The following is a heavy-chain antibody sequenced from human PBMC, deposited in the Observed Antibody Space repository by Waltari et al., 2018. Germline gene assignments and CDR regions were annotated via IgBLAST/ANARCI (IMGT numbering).Heavy chain of an antibody. D-gene: IGHD5-18*01. CDR3: ARGSNTAMAYYMDV. Sequence: QVQLQQWGAGLLKPSETLSLTCAVYGGSFSGYYWSWIRQPPGKGLEWIGEINHSGSTNYNPALKGRVTISVDTSKNQFSLKLSSVSAADTAVYYCARGSNTAMAYYMDVGGKGTTVTVS. CDR2: INHSGST. J-gene: IGHJ6*03. CDR1: GGSFSGYY. V-gene: IGHV4-34*01.